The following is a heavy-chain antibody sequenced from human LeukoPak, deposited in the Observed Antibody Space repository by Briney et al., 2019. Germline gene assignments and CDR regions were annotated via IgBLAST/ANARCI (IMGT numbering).Heavy chain of an antibody. CDR1: GFTFSSYA. V-gene: IGHV3-23*01. CDR3: AKDSLGYCSSTSCYVV. J-gene: IGHJ4*02. Sequence: GGSLRLSCLTSGFTFSSYAMSWVRQAPGKGLEWVSAISGSGGSTYYADSVKGRFTISRDNSKNTLYLQMNSLRAEDTAVYYCAKDSLGYCSSTSCYVVWGQGTLVTVSS. CDR2: ISGSGGST. D-gene: IGHD2-2*01.